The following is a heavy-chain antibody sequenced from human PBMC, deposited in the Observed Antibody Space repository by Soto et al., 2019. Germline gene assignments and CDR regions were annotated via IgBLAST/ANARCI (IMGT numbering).Heavy chain of an antibody. Sequence: QLQLQESGPGLVKPSETLSLTCTVSGGSISSCSYYWGWVRQPPGKGLECIGSVYCSGRTYYNPSLKSRVTECVDTSKNLFSMELSSVAAADTAVYYCANTYYDILTGYHDAFDIWGQGTMVTVSS. CDR2: VYCSGRT. D-gene: IGHD3-9*01. CDR1: GGSISSCSYY. CDR3: ANTYYDILTGYHDAFDI. V-gene: IGHV4-39*01. J-gene: IGHJ3*02.